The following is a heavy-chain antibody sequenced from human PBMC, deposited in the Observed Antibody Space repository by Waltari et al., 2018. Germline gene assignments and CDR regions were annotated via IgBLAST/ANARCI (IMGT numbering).Heavy chain of an antibody. CDR2: RNWNAGST. V-gene: IGHV3-20*01. CDR3: ARDLGLGSGSYWDY. J-gene: IGHJ4*02. D-gene: IGHD1-26*01. CDR1: GFTFDDYG. Sequence: EVQLVESGGGVVRPGGSLRLSCAASGFTFDDYGMSWVRQTPGEGLECVSGRNWNAGSTGYAESVKGRFTISRDNARNSLYLQMNSLRAEDTALYHCARDLGLGSGSYWDYWGQGTLVTVSS.